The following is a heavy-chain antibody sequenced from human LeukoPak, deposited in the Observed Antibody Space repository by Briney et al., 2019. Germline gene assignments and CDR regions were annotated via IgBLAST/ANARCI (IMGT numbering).Heavy chain of an antibody. CDR3: AKEYPTAAGNEGVV. CDR2: ISWDSGSI. D-gene: IGHD6-13*01. CDR1: GFTFDDYA. V-gene: IGHV3-9*01. Sequence: GGSLRLSCAASGFTFDDYAMHWVRQAPGKGLEWVSGISWDSGSIGYADSVKGRFTISRDNAKNSLYLQMNSLRAEDTALYYCAKEYPTAAGNEGVVWGQGTMVTVSS. J-gene: IGHJ3*01.